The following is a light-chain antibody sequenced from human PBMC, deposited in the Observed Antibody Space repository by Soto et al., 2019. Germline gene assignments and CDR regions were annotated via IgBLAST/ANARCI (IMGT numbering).Light chain of an antibody. J-gene: IGKJ4*01. CDR2: EES. CDR3: HQVKSYPRT. Sequence: DIHLTQSPSSLSASVGDRVTITSRASQATTNNLAWYQQKPGNPPRLLIYEESTLHSGVPSRFSGRKVGTQFILTIDSLQPEDFETYYCHQVKSYPRTFGGGTQVEIK. CDR1: QATTNN. V-gene: IGKV1-9*01.